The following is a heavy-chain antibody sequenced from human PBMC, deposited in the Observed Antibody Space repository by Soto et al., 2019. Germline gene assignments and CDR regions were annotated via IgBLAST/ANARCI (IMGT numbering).Heavy chain of an antibody. CDR3: ARGLKALQWLVLAY. J-gene: IGHJ4*02. Sequence: PGGSLRLSCAASGFTFSSYAMHWVRQAPGKGLEWVAVISYDGSNKYYADSVKGRFTISRDNSKNTLYLQMNSLRAEDTAVYYCARGLKALQWLVLAYWGQGTLVTVSS. CDR1: GFTFSSYA. D-gene: IGHD6-19*01. V-gene: IGHV3-30-3*01. CDR2: ISYDGSNK.